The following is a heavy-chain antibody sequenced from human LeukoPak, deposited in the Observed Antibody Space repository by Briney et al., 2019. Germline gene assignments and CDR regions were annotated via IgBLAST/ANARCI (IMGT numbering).Heavy chain of an antibody. D-gene: IGHD6-13*01. CDR2: IYYSGST. CDR3: ARAPSSSWYVGFDY. CDR1: GGSISSYY. J-gene: IGHJ4*02. V-gene: IGHV4-59*08. Sequence: PSETLSLTRTVSGGSISSYYWSWIRQPPGKGLEWIGYIYYSGSTNYNPSLKSRVTISVDTSKNQFSLKLSFVTAADTAVYYCARAPSSSWYVGFDYWGQGTLVTVSS.